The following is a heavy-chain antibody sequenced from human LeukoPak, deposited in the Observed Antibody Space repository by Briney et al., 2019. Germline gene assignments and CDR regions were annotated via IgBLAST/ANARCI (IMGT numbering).Heavy chain of an antibody. J-gene: IGHJ4*02. CDR2: IKPDGSDK. V-gene: IGHV3-7*01. Sequence: PGGSLRLSCAASGFTFSSYWMSWVRQAPGKGLEWVANIKPDGSDKYYVDSVKGRFTISRDNAQNSLYLQMNSLRVEDTAVYYCAKVAKYYYGSETYYFFEHWGQGTPVTASS. CDR1: GFTFSSYW. D-gene: IGHD3-10*01. CDR3: AKVAKYYYGSETYYFFEH.